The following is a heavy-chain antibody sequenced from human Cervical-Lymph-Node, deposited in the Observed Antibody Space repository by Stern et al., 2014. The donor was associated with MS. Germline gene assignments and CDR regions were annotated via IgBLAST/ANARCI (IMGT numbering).Heavy chain of an antibody. Sequence: QVQLQESGPGLVKPSQTLSLTCTVSGGSISSGDYYLSWIRQPPGKGLEWIGYIYYSGSTYYTPSLKSRVTISVDTSKNQFSLKLSSVTAADTAVYYCASANCSSTSCPNWFDPWGQGTLVTVSS. J-gene: IGHJ5*02. CDR1: GGSISSGDYY. CDR3: ASANCSSTSCPNWFDP. D-gene: IGHD2-2*01. V-gene: IGHV4-30-4*01. CDR2: IYYSGST.